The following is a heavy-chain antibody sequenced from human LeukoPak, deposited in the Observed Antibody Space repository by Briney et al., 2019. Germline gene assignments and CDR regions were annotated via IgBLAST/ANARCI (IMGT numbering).Heavy chain of an antibody. Sequence: VASVKVSCKASGCTFTGYYMHWVRQAPGQGLEWMGCINPNSGGTNYAQKFQGRVTMTRDTSISTAYMELSRLRSDDTAVYYCARALVVVPAAIRWPPDAFDIWGQGTMITVSS. D-gene: IGHD2-2*02. CDR2: INPNSGGT. CDR3: ARALVVVPAAIRWPPDAFDI. J-gene: IGHJ3*02. V-gene: IGHV1-2*02. CDR1: GCTFTGYY.